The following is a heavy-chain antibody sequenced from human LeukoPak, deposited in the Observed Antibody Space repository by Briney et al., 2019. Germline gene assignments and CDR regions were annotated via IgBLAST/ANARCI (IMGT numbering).Heavy chain of an antibody. V-gene: IGHV5-51*01. CDR2: IFPHDSDT. CDR3: ARHGLPGCLGGTCFTSFHYYGMDV. Sequence: GESLKISCHGSGYSFSDYWICCVRQMPAKDLECMGIIFPHDSDTKYSPSFQGQATISVDKSISTAYLQWTSLKASDSAMYYCARHGLPGCLGGTCFTSFHYYGMDVWGQGTTVTVSS. J-gene: IGHJ6*02. D-gene: IGHD2-15*01. CDR1: GYSFSDYW.